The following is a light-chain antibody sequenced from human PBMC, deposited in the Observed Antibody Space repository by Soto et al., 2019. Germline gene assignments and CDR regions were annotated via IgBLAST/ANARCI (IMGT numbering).Light chain of an antibody. Sequence: DIVLTQSLATLCMFPWERATLSWLASQSVSSYLAWYQQKPGQAPRLLIYDASNRATGIPARFSGSGSGTDFTLKISRVEAEDVGVYYCMQSIQLPPITFGQGTLLEIK. CDR1: QSVSSY. V-gene: IGKV3-11*01. CDR3: MQSIQLPPIT. J-gene: IGKJ5*01. CDR2: DAS.